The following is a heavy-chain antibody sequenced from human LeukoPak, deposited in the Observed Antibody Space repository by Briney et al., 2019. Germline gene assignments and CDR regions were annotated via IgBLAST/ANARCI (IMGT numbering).Heavy chain of an antibody. J-gene: IGHJ4*02. Sequence: SETLSLTCTVSGGSISNYYWNWIRQPPGKGLEWIGYIYYTGNTNYNPSLKSRVTISVDTSKNQFSLKLSSVTAADTAVYYCARGDSKRDYWGQGTLVTVSS. CDR3: ARGDSKRDY. V-gene: IGHV4-59*01. CDR1: GGSISNYY. CDR2: IYYTGNT. D-gene: IGHD2-15*01.